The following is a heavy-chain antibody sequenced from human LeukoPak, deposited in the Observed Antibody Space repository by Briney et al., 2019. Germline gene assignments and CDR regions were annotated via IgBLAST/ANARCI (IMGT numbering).Heavy chain of an antibody. J-gene: IGHJ4*02. V-gene: IGHV7-4-1*02. CDR3: ARHDNDDDFDY. D-gene: IGHD3-16*01. CDR1: GYTLTNYA. Sequence: ASVKVSCKASGYTLTNYALNWVRQAPGQGLEWMGWINMYTANPAYAQGFTERFVFSLDTSVTTAYLQISNLKTEDTAVYYCARHDNDDDFDYWGQGTLVTVSS. CDR2: INMYTANP.